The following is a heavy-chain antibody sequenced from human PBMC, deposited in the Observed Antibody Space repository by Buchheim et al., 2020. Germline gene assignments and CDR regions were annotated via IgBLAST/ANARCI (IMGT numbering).Heavy chain of an antibody. D-gene: IGHD6-6*01. Sequence: QVHLQESGPGLVKPSETLSLTCTVSGGSISGYYLTWLRQLPGRGLEWIGYIHSTGSTHYSPSLRRRSTIPLDPSKNQFSLTLTSMTPADTAVYYCSRGAAARPGYWGQG. CDR3: SRGAAARPGY. J-gene: IGHJ4*02. CDR2: IHSTGST. V-gene: IGHV4-59*01. CDR1: GGSISGYY.